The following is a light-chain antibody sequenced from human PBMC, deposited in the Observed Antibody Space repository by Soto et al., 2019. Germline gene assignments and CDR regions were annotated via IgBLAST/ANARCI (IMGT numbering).Light chain of an antibody. CDR3: QQYGSSPCT. CDR2: GAS. V-gene: IGKV3-20*01. CDR1: QSVSSSY. J-gene: IGKJ2*02. Sequence: EIVLTQSPGTLSLSPGERATLSCRASQSVSSSYLAWYRQKPGQAPRLLIYGASSRATGIPDRVSGSGSGTDFTLIISRLEPEDFAVYYCQQYGSSPCTFGQGTKLQIK.